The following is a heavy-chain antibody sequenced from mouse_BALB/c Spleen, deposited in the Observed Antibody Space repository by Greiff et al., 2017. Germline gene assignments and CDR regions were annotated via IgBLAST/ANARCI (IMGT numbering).Heavy chain of an antibody. CDR3: ARKYDDSPYYFDY. D-gene: IGHD2-3*01. J-gene: IGHJ2*01. Sequence: QVQLQQPGAELVKPGASVKLSCKASGYTFTSYWMHWVKQRPGQGLEWIGEINPSNGRTNYNEEFKSKATLTVDKSSSTVYMQLSSLTSEDSAVYYCARKYDDSPYYFDYWGQGTTLTVSS. V-gene: IGHV1S81*02. CDR1: GYTFTSYW. CDR2: INPSNGRT.